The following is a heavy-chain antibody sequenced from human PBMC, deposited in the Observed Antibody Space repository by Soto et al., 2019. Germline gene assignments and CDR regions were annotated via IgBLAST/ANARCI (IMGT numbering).Heavy chain of an antibody. V-gene: IGHV3-21*06. D-gene: IGHD6-19*01. CDR3: ARDGGWLVLDY. J-gene: IGHJ4*02. CDR1: GFAFSSYS. CDR2: ITIRSSYI. Sequence: EVQLVESGGGLVKPGGSLRLSCAASGFAFSSYSMNWVRQAPGKGLEWVAFITIRSSYIYYADSVRGRFTISRDNAKNSLYLQMDGLRAEDTAVYYCARDGGWLVLDYWGQGTLVTVSS.